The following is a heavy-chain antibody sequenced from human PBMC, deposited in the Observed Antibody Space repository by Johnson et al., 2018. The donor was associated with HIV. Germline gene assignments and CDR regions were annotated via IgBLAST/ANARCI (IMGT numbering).Heavy chain of an antibody. CDR3: ARGGYYYDSYDAFDI. CDR1: GFTFSSYG. Sequence: QVQLVESGGGVVQPGRSLRLSCAASGFTFSSYGMHWVRQAPGKGLEWVAIISYDGTKKYYADSVKGRFTISRDNSKNTLYLQMNSLRAEDTAVYYCARGGYYYDSYDAFDIWDQGTMVTVSS. J-gene: IGHJ3*02. V-gene: IGHV3-30*19. D-gene: IGHD3-22*01. CDR2: ISYDGTKK.